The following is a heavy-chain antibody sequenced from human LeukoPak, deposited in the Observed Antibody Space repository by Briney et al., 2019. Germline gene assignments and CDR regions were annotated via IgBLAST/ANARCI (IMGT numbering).Heavy chain of an antibody. Sequence: PSETLSLTCTVSGGSISSGSYYWRWIRQPAGKGLEWIGEINHSGSTNYNPSLKSRVTISVDTSKNQFSLKLSSVTAADTAVYYCARGGKGRSIDYWGQGTLVTVSS. J-gene: IGHJ4*02. D-gene: IGHD2-15*01. CDR1: GGSISSGSYY. V-gene: IGHV4-61*10. CDR3: ARGGKGRSIDY. CDR2: INHSGST.